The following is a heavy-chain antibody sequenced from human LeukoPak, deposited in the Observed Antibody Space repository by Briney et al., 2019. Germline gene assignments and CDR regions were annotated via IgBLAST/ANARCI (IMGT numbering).Heavy chain of an antibody. V-gene: IGHV1-2*06. CDR1: GYTFTGYY. CDR2: INPNSGGT. Sequence: ASVKVSCEASGYTFTGYYMHWVRQAPGQGLEWMGRINPNSGGTNYAQKFQDRVTMTRDTSINTAYMELSRLRSDDTAVYYCARGAGSGYYSYDYWGQGTLVTVSS. CDR3: ARGAGSGYYSYDY. J-gene: IGHJ4*02. D-gene: IGHD3-22*01.